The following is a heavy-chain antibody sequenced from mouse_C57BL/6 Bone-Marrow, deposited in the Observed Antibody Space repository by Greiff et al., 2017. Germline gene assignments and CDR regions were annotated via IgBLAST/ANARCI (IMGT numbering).Heavy chain of an antibody. D-gene: IGHD1-1*01. J-gene: IGHJ3*01. Sequence: QVQLQQSGAELARPGASVKLSCKASGYTFTSYGISWVKQRTGQGLEWIGEIYPRSGNTYYNEKFKGKATLTADKYSSTAYMELRSLTSEDSAVYFCARLANYGSSSFAYWGQGTLVTVSA. CDR2: IYPRSGNT. CDR3: ARLANYGSSSFAY. CDR1: GYTFTSYG. V-gene: IGHV1-81*01.